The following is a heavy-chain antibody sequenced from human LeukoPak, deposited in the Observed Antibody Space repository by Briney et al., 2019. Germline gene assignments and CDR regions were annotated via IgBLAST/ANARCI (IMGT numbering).Heavy chain of an antibody. J-gene: IGHJ4*02. CDR3: AKGLRYYDN. CDR2: ISSSSSYI. V-gene: IGHV3-21*04. D-gene: IGHD3-9*01. CDR1: GFSFSSYW. Sequence: PGGSLRLSCAASGFSFSSYWMSWVRQAPGKGLEWVSSISSSSSYIYYADSLKGRFTISRDNAKNSLYLQMNSLRAEDTAVYYCAKGLRYYDNWGQGTLVTVSS.